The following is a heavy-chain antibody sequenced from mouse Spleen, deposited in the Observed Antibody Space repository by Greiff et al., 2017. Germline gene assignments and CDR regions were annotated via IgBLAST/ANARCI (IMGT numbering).Heavy chain of an antibody. CDR3: ARPAYYGNYGYFDV. Sequence: EVMLVESGPGLVKPSQSLSLTCTVTGYSITSDYAWNWIRQFPGNKLEWMGYISYSGSTSYNPSLKSRISITRDTSKNQFFLQLNSVTTEDTATYYCARPAYYGNYGYFDVWGAGTTVTVSS. V-gene: IGHV3-2*02. J-gene: IGHJ1*01. CDR2: ISYSGST. D-gene: IGHD2-10*01. CDR1: GYSITSDYA.